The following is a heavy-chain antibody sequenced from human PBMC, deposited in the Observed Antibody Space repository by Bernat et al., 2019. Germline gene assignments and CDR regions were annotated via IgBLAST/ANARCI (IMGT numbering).Heavy chain of an antibody. Sequence: EVQLVETGGGLIQPGGSLRLSCAASGFIVSSNYMSWVRQAPGKGLEWVSVIYSGGSTYYASCMKGRFTISRDNTKNTLYLQMNNLRAEDTAVYYCARDPTDYDILTASVEKSAYGMDVWGQGTTVTVSS. D-gene: IGHD3-9*01. CDR3: ARDPTDYDILTASVEKSAYGMDV. CDR1: GFIVSSNY. V-gene: IGHV3-53*02. J-gene: IGHJ6*02. CDR2: IYSGGST.